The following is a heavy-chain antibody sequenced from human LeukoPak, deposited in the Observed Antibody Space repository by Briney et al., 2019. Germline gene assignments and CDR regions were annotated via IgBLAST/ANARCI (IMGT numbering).Heavy chain of an antibody. V-gene: IGHV4-59*01. CDR2: IYYSGST. J-gene: IGHJ6*02. D-gene: IGHD2-15*01. CDR1: GGSFSGYY. CDR3: ARSNTYCSGGSCYPTYGMDV. Sequence: KTSETLSLTCAVYGGSFSGYYWSWIRQPPGKGLEWIGYIYYSGSTNYNPSLKSRVTISVDTSKNQFSLKLSSVTAADTAVYYCARSNTYCSGGSCYPTYGMDVWGQGTTVTVSS.